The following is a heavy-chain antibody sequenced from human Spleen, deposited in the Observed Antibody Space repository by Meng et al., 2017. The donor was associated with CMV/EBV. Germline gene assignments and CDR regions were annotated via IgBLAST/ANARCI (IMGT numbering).Heavy chain of an antibody. J-gene: IGHJ6*02. D-gene: IGHD3-3*01. V-gene: IGHV3-21*01. CDR2: ISSSSSYI. CDR3: AKEREKYDFWSGYGMDV. Sequence: GESLKISCAASGFTFSSYSMNWVRQAPGKGLEWVSSISSSSSYIYYADSVKGRFTISRDNAKNSLYLQMNSLRAEDTAVYYCAKEREKYDFWSGYGMDVWGQGTTVTVSS. CDR1: GFTFSSYS.